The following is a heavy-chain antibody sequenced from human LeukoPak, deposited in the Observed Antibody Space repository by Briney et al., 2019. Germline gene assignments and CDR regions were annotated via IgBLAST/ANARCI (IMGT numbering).Heavy chain of an antibody. CDR3: ARFNYIGWFDP. J-gene: IGHJ5*02. CDR1: GGSISSGGYY. CDR2: IYYSGST. D-gene: IGHD1-7*01. V-gene: IGHV4-31*03. Sequence: SETLSHTCTVSGGSISSGGYYWSWIRQHPGKGLEWIGYIYYSGSTYYNPSLKSRVTISVDTSKNQFSLKLSSVTAADTAVYYCARFNYIGWFDPWGQGTLVTVSS.